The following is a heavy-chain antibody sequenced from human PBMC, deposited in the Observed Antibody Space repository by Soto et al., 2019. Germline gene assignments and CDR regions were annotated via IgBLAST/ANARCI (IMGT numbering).Heavy chain of an antibody. CDR3: ARGYSSGWYFGYYGMDV. CDR2: INHSGST. V-gene: IGHV4-34*01. D-gene: IGHD6-19*01. CDR1: GGSFSGYY. Sequence: SETLSLTCAVYGGSFSGYYWSWIRQPPGKGLEWIGEINHSGSTDYNPSLKSRVTISVDTSKNQFSLKLSSVTAADTAVYYCARGYSSGWYFGYYGMDVWGQGTTVTVSS. J-gene: IGHJ6*02.